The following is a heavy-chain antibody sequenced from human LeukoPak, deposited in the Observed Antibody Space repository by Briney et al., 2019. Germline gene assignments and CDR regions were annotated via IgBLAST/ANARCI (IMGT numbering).Heavy chain of an antibody. Sequence: SETLSLTCTVSGGSISNYYWTWIRQPPGKGLEWIGYIYYSGSTNYNPSLKSRVSISVDTSNNQFSLKLNSVTAADTAVYYCARRSTNGPPYYLEYWGQGTPVTDSS. J-gene: IGHJ4*02. CDR1: GGSISNYY. CDR2: IYYSGST. D-gene: IGHD1/OR15-1a*01. CDR3: ARRSTNGPPYYLEY. V-gene: IGHV4-59*08.